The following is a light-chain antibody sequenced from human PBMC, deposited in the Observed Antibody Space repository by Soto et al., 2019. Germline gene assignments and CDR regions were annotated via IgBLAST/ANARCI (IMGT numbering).Light chain of an antibody. CDR2: DDR. J-gene: IGLJ3*02. V-gene: IGLV3-21*02. Sequence: SYELTQPPSVSVAPGQTAMITCGGNDIGSKSVHWYQQRPGQAPVLVVYDDRDRPSGIPERFSGSNSGSTATLTISRVEAGDEADYYCQVWHRNNNHVLFGGGTKLTVL. CDR1: DIGSKS. CDR3: QVWHRNNNHVL.